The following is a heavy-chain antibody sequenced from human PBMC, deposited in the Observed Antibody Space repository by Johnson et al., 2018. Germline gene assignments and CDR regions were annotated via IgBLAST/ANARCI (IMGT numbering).Heavy chain of an antibody. Sequence: VQLVESGGGLVQPGGSLRLSCGASGFTFNNYAMSWVRQAPGKGLEWVSGISGSGGSTYYANSVKGRFTIPRDNSKNTLFLQMNNRRAEDTAAYYCAKVPAEKLVVETGIRARYYCYLDGWGKGTTVTVSS. CDR1: GFTFNNYA. CDR2: ISGSGGST. CDR3: AKVPAEKLVVETGIRARYYCYLDG. D-gene: IGHD2-21*02. J-gene: IGHJ6*03. V-gene: IGHV3-23*04.